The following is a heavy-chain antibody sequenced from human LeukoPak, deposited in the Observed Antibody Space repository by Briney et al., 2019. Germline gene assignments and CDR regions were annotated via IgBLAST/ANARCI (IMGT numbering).Heavy chain of an antibody. J-gene: IGHJ2*01. Sequence: GESLKISCKGSGYSFTSYWIGWVRQMPGKGLEWMGIIYPGDSDTRYSPSFQGQVTISADKSISTAYLQWSSLKASDTAMYYCARHYCSSTSRYEYWNFDLWGRGTLVTVSS. D-gene: IGHD2-2*01. V-gene: IGHV5-51*01. CDR3: ARHYCSSTSRYEYWNFDL. CDR2: IYPGDSDT. CDR1: GYSFTSYW.